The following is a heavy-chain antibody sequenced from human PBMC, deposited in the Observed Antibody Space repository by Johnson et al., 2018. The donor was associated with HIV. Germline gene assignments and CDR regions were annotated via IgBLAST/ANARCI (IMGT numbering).Heavy chain of an antibody. J-gene: IGHJ3*01. CDR1: GFTFDDYA. CDR3: ARDGRDLVTRGSFDV. D-gene: IGHD5-18*01. CDR2: IRWNSETT. V-gene: IGHV3-9*01. Sequence: VQLVESGGGLVQPGRSLRLSCAASGFTFDDYAMHWVRQAPGKGLEWVSGIRWNSETTVYAASVKGRFTISRDNAKNSLYLQMNSLRAEDTALYYCARDGRDLVTRGSFDVWGQGTVVTVSS.